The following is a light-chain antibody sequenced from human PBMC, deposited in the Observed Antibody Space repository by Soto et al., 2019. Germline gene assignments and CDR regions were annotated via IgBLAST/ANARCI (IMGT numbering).Light chain of an antibody. V-gene: IGLV1-47*01. CDR2: RNN. CDR3: AAWDDSLSGRVV. Sequence: QTVVTQSPSASGTPGQRVTISCSGSSSNIGSNYVYWYQQLPGTAPKLLIYRNNQRPSGVPDRFSGSKSGTSASLAISGLRSEDEADYYCAAWDDSLSGRVVFGGGTKVTVL. J-gene: IGLJ2*01. CDR1: SSNIGSNY.